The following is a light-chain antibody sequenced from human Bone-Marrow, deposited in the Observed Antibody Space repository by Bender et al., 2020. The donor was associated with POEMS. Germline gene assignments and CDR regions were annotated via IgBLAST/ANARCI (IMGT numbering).Light chain of an antibody. Sequence: QSALTQPASASGSPGQSVAISCTGTSSDVGGYDYVSWYQLHPGKAPKLIIYEVNKRPSGVPDRFSGSKSGNTASLTVSGLQAEDEADYYCCSFAGNYNWVFGGGTKLTVL. CDR1: SSDVGGYDY. V-gene: IGLV2-8*01. J-gene: IGLJ3*02. CDR3: CSFAGNYNWV. CDR2: EVN.